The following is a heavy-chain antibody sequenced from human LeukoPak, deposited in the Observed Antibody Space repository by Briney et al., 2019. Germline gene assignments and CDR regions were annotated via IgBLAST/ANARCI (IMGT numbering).Heavy chain of an antibody. CDR2: MNPNSGNT. CDR1: GYTFTSYD. J-gene: IGHJ6*03. D-gene: IGHD2-15*01. V-gene: IGHV1-8*01. CDR3: ARGTVVVVAAAPDYYMDV. Sequence: GASVKVSCKASGYTFTSYDINWVRQATGQGLEWMGWMNPNSGNTGYAQKFQGRVTMTRNTSISTAYMELSSLRSEDTAVYYCARGTVVVVAAAPDYYMDVWGKGTTVTVSS.